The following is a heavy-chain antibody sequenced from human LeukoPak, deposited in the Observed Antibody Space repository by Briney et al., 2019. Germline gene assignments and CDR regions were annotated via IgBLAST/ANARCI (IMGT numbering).Heavy chain of an antibody. CDR3: AREAGSSWTDFDY. CDR1: GFTFSSYS. CDR2: ISSSSSYI. V-gene: IGHV3-21*01. Sequence: PGGSLRLSCAASGFTFSSYSINWVRQAPGKGLERVSSISSSSSYIYYADSVKGRFTISRDNAKNSLYLQMNSLRAEDTAVYYCAREAGSSWTDFDYWGQGTLVTVSS. D-gene: IGHD6-13*01. J-gene: IGHJ4*02.